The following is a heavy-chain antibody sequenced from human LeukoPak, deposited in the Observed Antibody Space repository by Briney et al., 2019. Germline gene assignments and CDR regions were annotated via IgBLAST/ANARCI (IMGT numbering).Heavy chain of an antibody. J-gene: IGHJ5*02. CDR2: ISGSGSST. Sequence: PGGSLRLSCAVSGFTFSNYAMSWVRQAPGKGLEGGSSISGSGSSTDCADPGKGRVNISRDNCKNTMYLQMTSMKGEDKVVYYCAKDAAEYVWGNWSDHWGQGTPATVSS. D-gene: IGHD3-16*01. V-gene: IGHV3-23*01. CDR1: GFTFSNYA. CDR3: AKDAAEYVWGNWSDH.